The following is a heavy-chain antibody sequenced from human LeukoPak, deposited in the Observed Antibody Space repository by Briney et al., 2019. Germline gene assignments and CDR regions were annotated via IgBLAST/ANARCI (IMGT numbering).Heavy chain of an antibody. CDR2: IYYRGST. V-gene: IGHV4-39*01. Sequence: PSETLSLTCTVSGGSISSSSYYWGWIRQPPGKGLEWIGSIYYRGSTYYNPSLKSRVTISVDTSKNQFSLKLSSVTAADAAVFYCARHPNTQCSGGTCYSGFFDNWGQGTLVTVSS. J-gene: IGHJ4*02. CDR1: GGSISSSSYY. D-gene: IGHD2-15*01. CDR3: ARHPNTQCSGGTCYSGFFDN.